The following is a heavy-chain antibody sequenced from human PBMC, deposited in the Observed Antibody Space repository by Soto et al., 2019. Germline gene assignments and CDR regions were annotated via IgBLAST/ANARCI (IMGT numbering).Heavy chain of an antibody. CDR1: GVSISSGGYS. CDR3: ARIPSP. J-gene: IGHJ5*02. Sequence: SETLSLTCAFSGVSISSGGYSWSWIRQPPGKGLEWIGYIYHSGNIYYNPSLKSRVTISVDRSKNQFSLKLSSVTAADTAVYYCARIPSPWGQGTQVTVSS. D-gene: IGHD2-21*01. CDR2: IYHSGNI. V-gene: IGHV4-30-2*01.